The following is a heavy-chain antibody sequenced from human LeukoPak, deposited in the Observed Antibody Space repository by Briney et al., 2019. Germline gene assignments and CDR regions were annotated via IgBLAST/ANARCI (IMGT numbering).Heavy chain of an antibody. Sequence: SETLSLTCTVSGGSISSSSYYWGWIRQPPGKGLELIGSKYYSGSTYYNPSFKSRVTISVDTSKNQFSLKLSSVTVADTAVYYCASHNSAWGYFDYWGQGTLVTVSS. CDR2: KYYSGST. D-gene: IGHD6-19*01. CDR1: GGSISSSSYY. J-gene: IGHJ4*02. CDR3: ASHNSAWGYFDY. V-gene: IGHV4-39*01.